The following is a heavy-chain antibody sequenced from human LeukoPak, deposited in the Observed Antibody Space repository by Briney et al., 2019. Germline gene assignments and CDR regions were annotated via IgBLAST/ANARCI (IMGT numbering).Heavy chain of an antibody. CDR1: GFTFDDYA. D-gene: IGHD3-3*01. CDR3: ARARGYDVWSGTDC. V-gene: IGHV3-20*04. CDR2: INCNGGRT. J-gene: IGHJ4*02. Sequence: GGSLRLSCAASGFTFDDYAMSWVRQAPGKGLEWVSGINCNGGRTGYADSVKGRFTISRDNAKNSLYLQMSSLRAEDTALYYRARARGYDVWSGTDCWGQGTLVTVSS.